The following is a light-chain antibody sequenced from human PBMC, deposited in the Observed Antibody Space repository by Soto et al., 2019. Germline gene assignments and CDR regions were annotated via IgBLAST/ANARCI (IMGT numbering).Light chain of an antibody. Sequence: QSALTQPASVSGSPGQSITISCTGTSIDVGGYNYVSWYQHHPGKAPKLMIYEVSNRPSGVSNRFSGSKSGNTASLTISGLQAEDEADYYGRSYTGSSTPVYGGGTKVTVL. J-gene: IGLJ3*02. CDR3: RSYTGSSTPV. CDR1: SIDVGGYNY. CDR2: EVS. V-gene: IGLV2-14*01.